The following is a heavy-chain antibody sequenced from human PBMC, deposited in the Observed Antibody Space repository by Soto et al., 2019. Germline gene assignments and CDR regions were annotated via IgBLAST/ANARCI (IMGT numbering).Heavy chain of an antibody. CDR3: ARDSRGGYYYYGMDV. J-gene: IGHJ6*02. D-gene: IGHD3-3*01. Sequence: ASVKVSCKASGYTFIDYYIHWVRQAPGQGRERMGWVNPNSGDTNYAQKFQGWVTMTRDTSITTAYMELGRLPTDDTAVYFCARDSRGGYYYYGMDVWG. CDR1: GYTFIDYY. V-gene: IGHV1-2*04. CDR2: VNPNSGDT.